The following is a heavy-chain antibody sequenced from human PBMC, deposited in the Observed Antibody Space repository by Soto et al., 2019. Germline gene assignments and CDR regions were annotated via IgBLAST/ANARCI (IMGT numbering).Heavy chain of an antibody. CDR2: VYWDDDK. CDR3: AHKGGFGYPES. V-gene: IGHV2-5*02. J-gene: IGHJ5*02. CDR1: GFSLTTSGVG. Sequence: QITLKESGPMLVKPTQALTLTCTCSGFSLTTSGVGVGWIRQPPGKALEWLALVYWDDDKRYSPSLTNRLTLSRDTSKNQVVLTLTNLDPTDTGTYFCAHKGGFGYPESWGQRIMVTVSS. D-gene: IGHD5-18*01.